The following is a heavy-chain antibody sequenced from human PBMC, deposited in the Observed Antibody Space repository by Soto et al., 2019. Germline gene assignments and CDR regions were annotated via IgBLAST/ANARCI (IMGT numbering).Heavy chain of an antibody. D-gene: IGHD1-26*01. CDR2: INPNSGGT. CDR1: GYTFTVYY. J-gene: IGHJ6*02. CDR3: APSGDPSGGPDV. Sequence: ASVKVSCKASGYTFTVYYMHWVRQAPGQGLEWMGWINPNSGGTNYAQKFQGRVTMTRDTSISTAYMELSRLRSDDTAVYYCAPSGDPSGGPDVWGQGTTVTVAS. V-gene: IGHV1-2*02.